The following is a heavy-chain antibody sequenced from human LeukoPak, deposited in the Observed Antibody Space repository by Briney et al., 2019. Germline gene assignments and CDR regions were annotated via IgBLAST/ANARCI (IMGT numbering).Heavy chain of an antibody. Sequence: SETLSLTCTVSGGSISSSSYYWGWIRQPPGKGLEWIGSIYYSGSTYYNPSLKSRVTISVDTSKNQLSLKLSSVTAADTAVYYCASLCSGGSCGYYYGMDVWGQGTTVTVSS. J-gene: IGHJ6*02. V-gene: IGHV4-39*01. CDR1: GGSISSSSYY. CDR3: ASLCSGGSCGYYYGMDV. D-gene: IGHD2-15*01. CDR2: IYYSGST.